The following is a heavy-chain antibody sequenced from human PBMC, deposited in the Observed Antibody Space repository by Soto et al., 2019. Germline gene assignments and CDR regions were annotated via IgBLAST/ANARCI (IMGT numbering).Heavy chain of an antibody. CDR1: GFTFSDYY. D-gene: IGHD3-22*01. V-gene: IGHV3-11*01. J-gene: IGHJ4*02. CDR2: ISSSGSTI. CDR3: ARDTRYYYDSSGFPVFHFDY. Sequence: PGGSLRLSCAASGFTFSDYYMSWIRQAPGKGLEWVSYISSSGSTIYYADSVKGRFTISRDNAKNSLYLQMNSLRAEDTAVYYCARDTRYYYDSSGFPVFHFDYWGQGTLVTVSS.